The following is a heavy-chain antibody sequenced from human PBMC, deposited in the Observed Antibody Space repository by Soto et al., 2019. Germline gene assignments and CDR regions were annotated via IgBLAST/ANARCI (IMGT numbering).Heavy chain of an antibody. CDR2: ISYDGSNK. J-gene: IGHJ6*02. D-gene: IGHD3-3*01. CDR1: EFTFSSYT. V-gene: IGHV3-30-3*01. CDR3: ARDSEHTIFGVVIIGHGMDV. Sequence: GGSLRLSCAASEFTFSSYTMHWVRQAPGKGLEWVAVISYDGSNKYYADSVKGRFTISRDNSKNTLYLQMNSLRAEDTAVYYCARDSEHTIFGVVIIGHGMDVWGQGTTVTVSS.